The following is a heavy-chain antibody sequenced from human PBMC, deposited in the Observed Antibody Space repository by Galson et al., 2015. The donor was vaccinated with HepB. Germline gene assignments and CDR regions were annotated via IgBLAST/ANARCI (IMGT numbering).Heavy chain of an antibody. D-gene: IGHD7-27*01. V-gene: IGHV1-46*01. J-gene: IGHJ4*02. CDR3: ARNINWGSDY. CDR1: GYTFTTYY. CDR2: INPSDGSI. Sequence: QSGAEVKKPGASVKVSCTASGYTFTTYYVHWVRQAPGQGLEWMGIINPSDGSISHTQKFQGRITMTRDTSTSTLYMELSSLSAEDTAVYYCARNINWGSDYWGQGTLVTVSS.